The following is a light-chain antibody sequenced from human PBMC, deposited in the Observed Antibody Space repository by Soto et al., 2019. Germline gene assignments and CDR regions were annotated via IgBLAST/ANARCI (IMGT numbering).Light chain of an antibody. CDR2: DAS. CDR1: QSVSSY. V-gene: IGKV3-11*01. CDR3: QQRSNGIT. Sequence: EIVLTQSPATLSLSPGERATLSCRASQSVSSYLVWYQQKPGQAPRLLIHDASNRATGIPARFSGSGSGTDFTLTISSLEPEDFPVYYCQQRSNGITFGQGTRLEIK. J-gene: IGKJ5*01.